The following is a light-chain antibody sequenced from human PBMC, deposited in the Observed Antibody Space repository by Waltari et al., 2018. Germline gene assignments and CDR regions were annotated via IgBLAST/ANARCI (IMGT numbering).Light chain of an antibody. CDR3: AAWDDSLNAWV. J-gene: IGLJ3*02. CDR1: SSNIGSNT. CDR2: SNL. Sequence: QSVLTQPPSASGTPGQSVTISCSGSSSNIGSNTVNWYQQLPGTAPKPLIYSNLQRPSGVPDRFSASTSGTSASLAISGLQSGDGADFYCAAWDDSLNAWVFGGGTKLTVL. V-gene: IGLV1-44*01.